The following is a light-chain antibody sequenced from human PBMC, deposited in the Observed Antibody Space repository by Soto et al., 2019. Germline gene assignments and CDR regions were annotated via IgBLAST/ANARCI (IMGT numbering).Light chain of an antibody. J-gene: IGKJ1*01. V-gene: IGKV1-39*01. CDR1: QTIVSY. Sequence: DIQMSQSPSSLSASVGDTVTITCRTGQTIVSYLNWYQQKPGKAPKLLIYGASNLRSGVPSRFSGGGSGTDFTLTITSLQAEDFATYYCQQSSRTPWTFGQGTKVEIK. CDR3: QQSSRTPWT. CDR2: GAS.